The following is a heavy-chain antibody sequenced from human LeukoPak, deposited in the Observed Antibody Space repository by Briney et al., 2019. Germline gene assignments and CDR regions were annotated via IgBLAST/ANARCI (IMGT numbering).Heavy chain of an antibody. J-gene: IGHJ3*02. Sequence: PGGSLRLSCAASGFTFSSYWMTWVRQAPGKGLEWVASINQDQNEIHYVDSVRGRFTISRDNAKNSLYLQMNSLRAEDTAVYYCARAQPHIAGYCSGGSCSTPWAFDIWGQGTMVTVSS. D-gene: IGHD2-15*01. V-gene: IGHV3-7*01. CDR3: ARAQPHIAGYCSGGSCSTPWAFDI. CDR1: GFTFSSYW. CDR2: INQDQNEI.